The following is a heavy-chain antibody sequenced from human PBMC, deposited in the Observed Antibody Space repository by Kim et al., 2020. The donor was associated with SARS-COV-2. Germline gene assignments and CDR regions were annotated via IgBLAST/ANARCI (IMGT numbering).Heavy chain of an antibody. J-gene: IGHJ3*02. V-gene: IGHV3-30*18. Sequence: GGSLRLSCAASGFTFRNYGMHWVRQAPGKGLEWVAVISYDGSNKYYADSVKGRFTISRDNSKNTLYLQMNSLRAEDTAVYYCAKRELSYYYGSGTYPGALGTWGQKTMVTASS. CDR1: GFTFRNYG. CDR3: AKRELSYYYGSGTYPGALGT. CDR2: ISYDGSNK. D-gene: IGHD3-10*01.